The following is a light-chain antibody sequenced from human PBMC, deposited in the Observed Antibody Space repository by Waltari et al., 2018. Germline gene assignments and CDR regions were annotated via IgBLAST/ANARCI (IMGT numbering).Light chain of an antibody. Sequence: DISMTQTPLSLIVTLVQPASISCRSSRGLLHHHGNTYLSWLQLRPGQPPRLLIYKVSNRVPGVPDRFSGSGTGTDFTLKISRVEAEDVGTYFCLQAKEYPRAFGQGTRLEIK. J-gene: IGKJ1*01. CDR3: LQAKEYPRA. CDR2: KVS. V-gene: IGKV2-24*01. CDR1: RGLLHHHGNTY.